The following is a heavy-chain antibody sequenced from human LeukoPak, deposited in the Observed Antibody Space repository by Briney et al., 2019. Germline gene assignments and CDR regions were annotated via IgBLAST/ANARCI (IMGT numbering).Heavy chain of an antibody. Sequence: PSETLSLTCTVSGGSISSGGYSWSWIRQHPGKGLEWIGYIYYSGSTYYNPSLKSRVTISVDTSKNQFSLKLSSVTAADTAVYYCARESCSSTSCYRDRNNWFDPWGQGTLVTVSS. CDR1: GGSISSGGYS. J-gene: IGHJ5*02. D-gene: IGHD2-2*02. V-gene: IGHV4-31*03. CDR3: ARESCSSTSCYRDRNNWFDP. CDR2: IYYSGST.